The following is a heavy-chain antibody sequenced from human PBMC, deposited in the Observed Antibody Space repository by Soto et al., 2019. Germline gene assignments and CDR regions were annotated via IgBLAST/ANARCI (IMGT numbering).Heavy chain of an antibody. D-gene: IGHD1-26*01. V-gene: IGHV3-23*01. CDR3: AKNQGVELVPLATVDWFDP. Sequence: PGESLEISCKGSGYTFTNYWIGWVRQAPGKGLEWISSISGSGFKKYYADSVKGRFTISRDNSKSTVYLELNNLSAEDTAVYHCAKNQGVELVPLATVDWFDPWGQGSVVTVSS. CDR2: ISGSGFKK. CDR1: GYTFTNYW. J-gene: IGHJ5*02.